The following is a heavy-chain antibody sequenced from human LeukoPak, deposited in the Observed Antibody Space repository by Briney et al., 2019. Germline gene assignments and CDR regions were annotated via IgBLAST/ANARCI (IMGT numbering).Heavy chain of an antibody. V-gene: IGHV4-59*01. CDR1: GDSISGYY. CDR3: ARDRRGTVAGAI. J-gene: IGHJ3*02. Sequence: ETLSLTCTVSGDSISGYYWSWIRQPPGKGLEWIGYISYDGSSNYNPSLKSRVTISADTSKNQFSLRLTSLTAADTAVYYCARDRRGTVAGAIWGQGR. D-gene: IGHD6-13*01. CDR2: ISYDGSS.